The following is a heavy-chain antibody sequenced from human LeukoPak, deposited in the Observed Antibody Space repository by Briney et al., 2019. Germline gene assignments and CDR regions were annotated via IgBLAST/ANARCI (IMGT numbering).Heavy chain of an antibody. J-gene: IGHJ4*02. CDR3: ARGFHSNGWHYFDS. Sequence: SETLSLTRTVSVGAIITYYWSSIRQPAGEGLEWIGRIYTSGSTNYNPSLKSRVTMSVDTSKNQFSLKLSSVTAADTAIYHCARGFHSNGWHYFDSWGQGTLVTVSS. D-gene: IGHD6-19*01. CDR2: IYTSGST. CDR1: VGAIITYY. V-gene: IGHV4-4*07.